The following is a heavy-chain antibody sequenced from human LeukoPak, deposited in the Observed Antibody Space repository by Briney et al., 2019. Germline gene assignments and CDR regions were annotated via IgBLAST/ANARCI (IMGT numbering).Heavy chain of an antibody. D-gene: IGHD2-15*01. CDR1: GFTFSSYA. V-gene: IGHV3-15*01. J-gene: IGHJ1*01. CDR2: IRSQTAGGTT. Sequence: GGSLRLSCAASGFTFSSYAMSWVRQPPGKGLEWVGRIRSQTAGGTTDFAAPVKGRFSISRDDSKNSLYLQMNSLTSEDTAVYYCAHGSAQYYEYWGQGTLVTVSS. CDR3: AHGSAQYYEY.